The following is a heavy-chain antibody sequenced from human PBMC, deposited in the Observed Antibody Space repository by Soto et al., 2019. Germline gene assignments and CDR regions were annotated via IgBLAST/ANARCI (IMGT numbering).Heavy chain of an antibody. CDR2: TYYRSKWYN. D-gene: IGHD6-13*01. CDR1: GDSVSSNSAA. V-gene: IGHV6-1*01. CDR3: ARALPPYSSSWYDAFDI. J-gene: IGHJ3*02. Sequence: SQTLSLTCAISGDSVSSNSAAWNWIRQSPSRGLEWLGRTYYRSKWYNDYAVSVKSRITINPDTSKKQFSLQLNSVTPEDTAVYYCARALPPYSSSWYDAFDIWGQGKMVTVSS.